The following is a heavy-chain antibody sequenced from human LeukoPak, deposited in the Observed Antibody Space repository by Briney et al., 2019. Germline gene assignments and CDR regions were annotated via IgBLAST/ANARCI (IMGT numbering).Heavy chain of an antibody. J-gene: IGHJ4*02. D-gene: IGHD2-2*03. CDR3: ARDGYCSSNSCLDY. Sequence: HPGGSLRLSCAASGFTFSSYAIHWVRQAPGKGLEWVTVISYDGTIKYYADSVKGRFTISRDNSKNTLDLQMSSLRVDDTAVHYCARDGYCSSNSCLDYWGQGTLVTVSS. CDR1: GFTFSSYA. V-gene: IGHV3-30-3*01. CDR2: ISYDGTIK.